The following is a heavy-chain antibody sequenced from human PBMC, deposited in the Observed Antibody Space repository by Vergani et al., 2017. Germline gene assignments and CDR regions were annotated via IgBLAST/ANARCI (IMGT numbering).Heavy chain of an antibody. J-gene: IGHJ6*04. CDR1: GYTFGHFD. V-gene: IGHV3-30*02. Sequence: QEQLLQSGGGVVQPGGSLRLSCIGSGYTFGHFDMHWVRQAPGKGLAWVAFIRYDGRHTYYADSVRGRFSISRDNSKNTLYLQMNSLRTEDTANYYCRGEMDVWGKGTTVTVSS. CDR3: RGEMDV. CDR2: IRYDGRHT.